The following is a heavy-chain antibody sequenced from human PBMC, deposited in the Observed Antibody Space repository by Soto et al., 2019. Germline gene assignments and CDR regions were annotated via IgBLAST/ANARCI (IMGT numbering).Heavy chain of an antibody. D-gene: IGHD5-12*01. J-gene: IGHJ3*02. CDR1: GYTFTSYG. Sequence: GASVKVSCKASGYTFTSYGISWVRQAPGQGLEWMGWISAYNGNTNYAQKLQGRVAITADESTSTAYMELSSLRSEDTAVYYCARVGEMATIMALGAFDSWGQGTMVTVSS. CDR2: ISAYNGNT. V-gene: IGHV1-18*01. CDR3: ARVGEMATIMALGAFDS.